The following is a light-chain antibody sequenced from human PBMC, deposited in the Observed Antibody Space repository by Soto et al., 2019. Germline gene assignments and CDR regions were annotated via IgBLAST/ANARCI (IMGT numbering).Light chain of an antibody. CDR3: AAWDDSLDGWV. J-gene: IGLJ3*02. Sequence: QSVLTQPPSASGTPGQRVTISCSGSTSNIGGNTVNWYQHLPGTAPKLLIHSNNQRPSGVPDRFSGSVSGTSASLAISGLQFEDEADYYCAAWDDSLDGWVFGGGTKLTVL. V-gene: IGLV1-44*01. CDR1: TSNIGGNT. CDR2: SNN.